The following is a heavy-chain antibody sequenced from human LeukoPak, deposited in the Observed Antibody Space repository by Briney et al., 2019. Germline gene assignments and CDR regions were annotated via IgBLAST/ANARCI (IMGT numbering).Heavy chain of an antibody. D-gene: IGHD6-19*01. CDR1: GYTFTSYD. Sequence: ASVKVSCKASGYTFTSYDINWVRQATGQGLEWMGWMNPNSVNTGYAQKFQGRVTMTRNTSISTAYMELSSLRSEDTAVYYCARVYSSGWYYHYYYYMDVWGKGTTVTVSS. CDR3: ARVYSSGWYYHYYYYMDV. J-gene: IGHJ6*03. V-gene: IGHV1-8*01. CDR2: MNPNSVNT.